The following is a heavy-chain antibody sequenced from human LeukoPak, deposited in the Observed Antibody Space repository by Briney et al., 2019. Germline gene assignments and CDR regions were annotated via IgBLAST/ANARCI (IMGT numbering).Heavy chain of an antibody. Sequence: GGSLRLSCAASGFTFSSYETNWVRQAPGKGLEWVSYISSSGGTRYYADSVKGRFTISRDNAKNSLYLQMNSLRAEDTAVYYCARENTDDAFDIWGQETMVTVSS. J-gene: IGHJ3*02. CDR1: GFTFSSYE. D-gene: IGHD1/OR15-1a*01. CDR3: ARENTDDAFDI. CDR2: ISSSGGTR. V-gene: IGHV3-48*03.